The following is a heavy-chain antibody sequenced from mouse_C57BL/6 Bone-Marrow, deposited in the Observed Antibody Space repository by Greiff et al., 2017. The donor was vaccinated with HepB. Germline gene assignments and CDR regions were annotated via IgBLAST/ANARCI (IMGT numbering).Heavy chain of an antibody. CDR2: ISSGGDYI. CDR1: GFTFSSYA. Sequence: EVKLQESGAGLVKPGGSLKLSCAASGFTFSSYAMSWVRQTPEKRLEWVAYISSGGDYIYYADTVKGRFTISRDNARNTLYLQMSSLKSEDTAMYYCTINSAYFDYWGQGTTLTVSS. CDR3: TINSAYFDY. J-gene: IGHJ2*01. V-gene: IGHV5-9-1*02. D-gene: IGHD2-12*01.